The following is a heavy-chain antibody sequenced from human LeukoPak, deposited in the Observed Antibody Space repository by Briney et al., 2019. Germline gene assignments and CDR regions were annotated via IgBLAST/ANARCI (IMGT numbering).Heavy chain of an antibody. CDR1: GFTFDDYA. V-gene: IGHV3-9*01. CDR3: AKTMVRGVMAPFDY. CDR2: ISWNSGSI. Sequence: GRSLRLSCAASGFTFDDYAMHWVRQAPGKGLELVSGISWNSGSIGYADSVKGRFTISRDNAKNPLYLQMNSLRAEDTALYYCAKTMVRGVMAPFDYWGQGTLVTVSS. J-gene: IGHJ4*02. D-gene: IGHD3-10*01.